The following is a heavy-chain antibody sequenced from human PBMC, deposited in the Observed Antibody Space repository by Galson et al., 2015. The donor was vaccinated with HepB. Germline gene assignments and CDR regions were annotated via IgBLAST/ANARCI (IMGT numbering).Heavy chain of an antibody. CDR1: EFTSGNYA. Sequence: SLRLSCAASEFTSGNYAMSWVRQAPGKGLEWISHISCTGSSTYYADSVKGRFTISRDNSKNTLSLQMNSLRADDTALYYCARDGYNFIPIDSWGQGTLVTVSS. V-gene: IGHV3-23*01. CDR2: ISCTGSST. J-gene: IGHJ5*01. D-gene: IGHD1-14*01. CDR3: ARDGYNFIPIDS.